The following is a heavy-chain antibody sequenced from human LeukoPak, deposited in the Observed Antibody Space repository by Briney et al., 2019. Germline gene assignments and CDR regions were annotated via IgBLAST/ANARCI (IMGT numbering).Heavy chain of an antibody. V-gene: IGHV3-30*02. D-gene: IGHD6-13*01. CDR3: AKDRTFGSSWSSFEY. CDR1: GFTFNTYG. J-gene: IGHJ4*02. CDR2: TRYDGSAK. Sequence: GGSLRLSCAASGFTFNTYGMHWVRQAAGKGLEWVAFTRYDGSAKYYADSVRGRFTISRDNSKNTLYLQMNSLRAEDTAVYYCAKDRTFGSSWSSFEYWGQGTLVTVSS.